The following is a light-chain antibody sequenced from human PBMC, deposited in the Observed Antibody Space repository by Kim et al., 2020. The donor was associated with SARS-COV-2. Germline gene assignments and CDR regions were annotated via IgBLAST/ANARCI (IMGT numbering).Light chain of an antibody. CDR1: SSDIGHNY. CDR2: DKN. Sequence: GQKITISCTGSSSDIGHNYVVCCQQHPGTAPTHLIFDKNKRPPGVPDRFSGSTSGTSATPRITGRQTGDDADYYCGTWDGGLSAGVFGGGTQLTVL. V-gene: IGLV1-51*01. CDR3: GTWDGGLSAGV. J-gene: IGLJ3*02.